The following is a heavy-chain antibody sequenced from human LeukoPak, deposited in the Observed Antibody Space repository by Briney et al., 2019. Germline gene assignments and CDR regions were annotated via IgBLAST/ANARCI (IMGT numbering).Heavy chain of an antibody. CDR1: GYTFTSYY. J-gene: IGHJ4*02. D-gene: IGHD1-26*01. CDR3: ARFSLNGGYIVGATTIDY. V-gene: IGHV1-46*01. Sequence: ASVKVSCKASGYTFTSYYMHWVRQAPGQGLEWMGIINPSGGSTSYAQKFQGRVTVTRDTSTSTVYMELSSLRSEDTAVYYCARFSLNGGYIVGATTIDYWGQGTLVTVSS. CDR2: INPSGGST.